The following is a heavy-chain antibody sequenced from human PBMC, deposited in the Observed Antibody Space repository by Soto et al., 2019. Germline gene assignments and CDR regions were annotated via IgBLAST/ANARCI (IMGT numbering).Heavy chain of an antibody. CDR1: GYTFTNND. J-gene: IGHJ5*02. V-gene: IGHV1-8*01. CDR3: ARMESFGSLNWFDP. D-gene: IGHD5-18*01. Sequence: ASVKVSCMASGYTFTNNDVSWVRQATGQGLEWMGWMNPGSGDTGYAQKFQGRVTMTRDISIATAYMELNSLTSEDTAIYYCARMESFGSLNWFDPWGQGTRVTVSS. CDR2: MNPGSGDT.